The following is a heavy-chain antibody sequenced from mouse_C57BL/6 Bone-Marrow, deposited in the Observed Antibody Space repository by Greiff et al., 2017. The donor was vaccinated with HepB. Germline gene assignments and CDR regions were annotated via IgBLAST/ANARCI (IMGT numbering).Heavy chain of an antibody. CDR2: ISGGGGNT. Sequence: EVQGVESGGGLVKPGGSLKLSCAASGFTFSSYTMSWVRQTPEKRLEWVATISGGGGNTYYPDSVKGRFTISRDNAKNTLYLQMSSLRSEDTALYYCARHHYGDYFDYWGQGTTLTVSS. J-gene: IGHJ2*01. CDR1: GFTFSSYT. V-gene: IGHV5-9*01. CDR3: ARHHYGDYFDY. D-gene: IGHD1-1*01.